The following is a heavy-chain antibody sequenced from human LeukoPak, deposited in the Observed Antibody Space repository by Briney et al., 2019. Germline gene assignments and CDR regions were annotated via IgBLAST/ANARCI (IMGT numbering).Heavy chain of an antibody. D-gene: IGHD3-10*01. Sequence: NSSETLSLICTVSGGSISSYYWSWIRQPPGKGLEWIGYIYYSGSTNYNPSLKSRVTISVDTSKNQFSLKLSSVTAADTAVYYCARSYYYGSGSYCFDYWGQGTLVTVSS. CDR3: ARSYYYGSGSYCFDY. CDR2: IYYSGST. CDR1: GGSISSYY. V-gene: IGHV4-59*01. J-gene: IGHJ4*02.